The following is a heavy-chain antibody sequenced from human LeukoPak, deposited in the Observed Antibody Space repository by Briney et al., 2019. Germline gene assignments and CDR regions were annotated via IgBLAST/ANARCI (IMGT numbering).Heavy chain of an antibody. D-gene: IGHD6-19*01. Sequence: SVKVSCKASGGTFSSYAISWVRQAPGQGLEWMGGIIPIFGTANYAQKFQGRVTMTTDTSTSTAYMELRSLRSDDTAVYYCARARESGWYRELRNWFDPWGQGTLVTVSS. CDR1: GGTFSSYA. CDR3: ARARESGWYRELRNWFDP. J-gene: IGHJ5*02. V-gene: IGHV1-69*05. CDR2: IIPIFGTA.